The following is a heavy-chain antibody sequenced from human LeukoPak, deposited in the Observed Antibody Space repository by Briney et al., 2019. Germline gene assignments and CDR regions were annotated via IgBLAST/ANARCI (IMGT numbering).Heavy chain of an antibody. D-gene: IGHD2-15*01. V-gene: IGHV4-39*01. Sequence: SETLSLTCTVSGGSIDSRSYYWDWIRQAPGKGLEWIGTIYHSGSTEYNPSLKSRVAIFVDTSKNQFSLILHSVAAADTAVYYCARRSEFDNTHYHYFDYWGQGALVTVSS. CDR2: IYHSGST. CDR1: GGSIDSRSYY. J-gene: IGHJ4*02. CDR3: ARRSEFDNTHYHYFDY.